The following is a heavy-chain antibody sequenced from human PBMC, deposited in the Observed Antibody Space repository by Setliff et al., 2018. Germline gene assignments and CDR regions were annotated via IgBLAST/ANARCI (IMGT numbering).Heavy chain of an antibody. Sequence: PSETLSLTCAVYGGSFTTYFWSWIRQPPGKGLEWIGEISHSGSTNYNPSLKSRVTMSVDRSKNQFSLNLNSVTAADTAVYHFRLAHCSSPSCEEALDYWSQGTQVTVSS. J-gene: IGHJ4*02. CDR3: RLAHCSSPSCEEALDY. D-gene: IGHD2-2*01. CDR2: ISHSGST. CDR1: GGSFTTYF. V-gene: IGHV4-34*01.